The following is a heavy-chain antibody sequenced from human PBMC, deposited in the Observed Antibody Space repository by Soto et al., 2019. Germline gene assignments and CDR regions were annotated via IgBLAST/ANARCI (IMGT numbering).Heavy chain of an antibody. CDR2: IIPIFGTA. Sequence: QVQLVQSGAEVKKPGSSVKVSCKASGGTFSSYAISWVRQAPGQGLEWMGGIIPIFGTANYAQKFQGRVTITXXDXTIXADMELSSLRSEDTAVYYCARDSRYSGRYYTYFDYWGQGTLVTFSS. CDR3: ARDSRYSGRYYTYFDY. CDR1: GGTFSSYA. D-gene: IGHD1-26*01. V-gene: IGHV1-69*05. J-gene: IGHJ4*02.